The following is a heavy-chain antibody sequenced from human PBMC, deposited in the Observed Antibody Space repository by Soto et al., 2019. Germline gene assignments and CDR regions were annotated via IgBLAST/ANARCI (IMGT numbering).Heavy chain of an antibody. CDR1: GFTFSSYW. CDR2: INSDGSST. V-gene: IGHV3-74*01. J-gene: IGHJ4*02. CDR3: ARAGEGIQLWPRPDYFDY. Sequence: GGSLRLSCAASGFTFSSYWMHWVRQAPGKGLVWVSRINSDGSSTSYADSVKGRFTISRDNAKNTLYLQMNSLRAEDTAVYYCARAGEGIQLWPRPDYFDYWGQGTLVTVSS. D-gene: IGHD5-18*01.